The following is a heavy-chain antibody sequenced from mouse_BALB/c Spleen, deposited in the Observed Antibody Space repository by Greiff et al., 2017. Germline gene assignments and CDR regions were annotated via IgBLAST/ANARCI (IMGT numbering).Heavy chain of an antibody. CDR2: INPSNGRT. Sequence: QVQLQQPGAELVKPGASVKLSCKASGYTFTSYWMHWVKQRPGQGLEWIGEINPSNGRTNYNEKFKSKATLTVDKSSSTAYMQLSSLTSEDSAVYYCARSGDYGYVGYLGQGTTLTVSS. CDR3: ARSGDYGYVGY. CDR1: GYTFTSYW. D-gene: IGHD1-2*01. J-gene: IGHJ2*01. V-gene: IGHV1S81*02.